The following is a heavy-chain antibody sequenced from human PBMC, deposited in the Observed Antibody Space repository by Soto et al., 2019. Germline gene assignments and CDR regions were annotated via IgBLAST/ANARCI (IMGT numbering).Heavy chain of an antibody. J-gene: IGHJ6*03. CDR2: IIPILGIA. V-gene: IGHV1-69*02. CDR1: GGTFSSYT. D-gene: IGHD2-2*01. Sequence: SVKVSCKASGGTFSSYTISWVRQAPGQGLEWMGRIIPILGIANYAQKFQGRVTITADKSTSTAYMELSSLRSEDTAVYYCARQYCSSTSCRYNYYYYYMDVWGKGTTVTVSS. CDR3: ARQYCSSTSCRYNYYYYYMDV.